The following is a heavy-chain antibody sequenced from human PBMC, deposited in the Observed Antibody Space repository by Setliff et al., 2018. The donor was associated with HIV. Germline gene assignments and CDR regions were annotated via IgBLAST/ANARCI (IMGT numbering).Heavy chain of an antibody. CDR2: IIPIFGTA. Sequence: ASVKVSCKASGGTFSSYAISWVRQAPGQGLEWMGGIIPIFGTANYAQKFQGRVTITTDESTSTAYMELSSLRSEDTAVYYCARGRKFGELSYDYWGQGTLVTVSS. CDR1: GGTFSSYA. D-gene: IGHD3-10*01. J-gene: IGHJ4*02. V-gene: IGHV1-69*05. CDR3: ARGRKFGELSYDY.